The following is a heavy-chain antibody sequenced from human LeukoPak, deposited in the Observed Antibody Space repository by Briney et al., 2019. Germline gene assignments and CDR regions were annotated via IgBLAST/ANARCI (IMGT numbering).Heavy chain of an antibody. V-gene: IGHV4-59*01. CDR1: GGSISSYY. D-gene: IGHD6-13*01. J-gene: IGHJ6*02. CDR3: ARGLIAAAGRPQDPATFYYYYGMDV. CDR2: IYYSGST. Sequence: KSSETLSLTCTVSGGSISSYYWSWIRQPPGKGLEWIGYIYYSGSTNYNPSLKSRVTISVDTSKNQFSLKLSSVTAADTAVYYCARGLIAAAGRPQDPATFYYYYGMDVWGQGTTVTVSS.